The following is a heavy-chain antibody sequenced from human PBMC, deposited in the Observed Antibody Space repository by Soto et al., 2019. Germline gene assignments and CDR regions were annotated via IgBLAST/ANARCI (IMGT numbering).Heavy chain of an antibody. CDR3: VRELEGYGRFDY. D-gene: IGHD1-1*01. CDR1: GFTVSRSY. Sequence: PGGSLRLSCAASGFTVSRSYMSWVRQAPGKGLEWVATIKLDGREKNYLDSVQGRFTISRDDAGDLLSLQMSSLRREDMAVDFCVRELEGYGRFDYWGLGTRVTVSS. CDR2: IKLDGREK. V-gene: IGHV3-7*01. J-gene: IGHJ4*02.